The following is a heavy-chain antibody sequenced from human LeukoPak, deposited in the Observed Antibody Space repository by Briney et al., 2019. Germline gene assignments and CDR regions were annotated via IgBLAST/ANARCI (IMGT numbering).Heavy chain of an antibody. D-gene: IGHD2-2*01. CDR3: ARDPCCYSSSWGPYFDY. J-gene: IGHJ4*02. V-gene: IGHV3-7*01. CDR1: GFAFSNYW. Sequence: GGSLRLSCAASGFAFSNYWISWVRQAPEKGLEWVANIKADGSEKQYVDSVKGRFTISRDNAKNSLYLQMNSLRAEDTAVYYCARDPCCYSSSWGPYFDYWGQGTLVTVSS. CDR2: IKADGSEK.